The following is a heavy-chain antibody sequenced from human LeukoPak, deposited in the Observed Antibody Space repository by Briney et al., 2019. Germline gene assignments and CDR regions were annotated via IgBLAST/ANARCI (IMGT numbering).Heavy chain of an antibody. J-gene: IGHJ4*02. CDR1: GGSFSGYY. Sequence: NPSETLSLTCAVYGGSFSGYYWSWIRQPPGKGLEWIGEINHSGSTNYNPSLKSRVTISVDTSKNQFSLKLSSVTAADTAVYYCARGVYIAAAQYGFWGQGTLVTVSS. CDR2: INHSGST. V-gene: IGHV4-34*01. D-gene: IGHD6-13*01. CDR3: ARGVYIAAAQYGF.